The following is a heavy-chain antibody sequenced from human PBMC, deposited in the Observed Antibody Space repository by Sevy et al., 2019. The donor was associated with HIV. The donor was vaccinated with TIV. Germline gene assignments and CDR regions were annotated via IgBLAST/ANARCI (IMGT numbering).Heavy chain of an antibody. J-gene: IGHJ3*02. V-gene: IGHV3-33*01. D-gene: IGHD4-17*01. Sequence: GGSLRLSCAASGFTFSSYGMHWVRQAPGKGLEWVAVIWYDGSNKYYADSVKGRFTISRDNSKNTLYLQMNSLRAEDTAVYCCAREWYGDGRGAFDIWGQGTMVTVSS. CDR3: AREWYGDGRGAFDI. CDR2: IWYDGSNK. CDR1: GFTFSSYG.